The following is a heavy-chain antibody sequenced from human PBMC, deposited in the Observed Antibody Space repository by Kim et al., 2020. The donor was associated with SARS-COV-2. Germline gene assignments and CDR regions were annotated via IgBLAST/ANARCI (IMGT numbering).Heavy chain of an antibody. J-gene: IGHJ2*01. D-gene: IGHD3-22*01. CDR2: IGTGGNT. Sequence: GGSLRLSCAASRPTFSGNDMHWVRQAAGKGLEWVSAIGTGGNTYYADSVQGRFTISRENVKNSLYLQMNSLRAGDTAVYYCARDMDDTSVSTGWHLALWG. CDR3: ARDMDDTSVSTGWHLAL. CDR1: RPTFSGND. V-gene: IGHV3-13*01.